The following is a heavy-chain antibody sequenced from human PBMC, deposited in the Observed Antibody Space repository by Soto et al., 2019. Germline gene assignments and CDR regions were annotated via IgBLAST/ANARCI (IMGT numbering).Heavy chain of an antibody. Sequence: GESLKISFKGSGYSFTSYWIGWVRQMPGKGLEWMGIIYPGDSDTRYSPSFQGQVTISADKSISTAYLQWSSLKASDTAMYYCARSGTDQIYYYYGMDVWGQGTTVTVSS. CDR3: ARSGTDQIYYYYGMDV. CDR2: IYPGDSDT. D-gene: IGHD6-13*01. CDR1: GYSFTSYW. V-gene: IGHV5-51*01. J-gene: IGHJ6*02.